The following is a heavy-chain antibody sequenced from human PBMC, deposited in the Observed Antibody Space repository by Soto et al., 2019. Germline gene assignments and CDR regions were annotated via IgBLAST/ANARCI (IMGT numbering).Heavy chain of an antibody. CDR1: CDSITSGNHY. D-gene: IGHD5-18*01. V-gene: IGHV4-31*03. Sequence: SETLSLTCTVSCDSITSGNHYWSWIRQHPGKGLEWIGYIYYSGSNLYNPSLESRVTITVDTFRNHFSLKPSSVTAADTAVYYCARFYTSGYYYFDYWGLGTLXT. CDR2: IYYSGSN. J-gene: IGHJ4*02. CDR3: ARFYTSGYYYFDY.